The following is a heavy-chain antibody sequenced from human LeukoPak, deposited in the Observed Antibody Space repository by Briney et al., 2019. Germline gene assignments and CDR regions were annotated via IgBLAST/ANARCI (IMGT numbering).Heavy chain of an antibody. D-gene: IGHD3-3*01. J-gene: IGHJ3*02. CDR3: ARDRGRNLKLRFLEWIGGDAFDI. Sequence: GESLRLSCVASGFTFGTHAMSWVRQVPGKGLEWVSGISRGSITYYSDSVKGRFTTSRDNAKNSLYLQMNSLRAEDTAVYYCARDRGRNLKLRFLEWIGGDAFDIWGQGTMVTVSS. V-gene: IGHV3-69-1*01. CDR2: ISRGSIT. CDR1: GFTFGTHA.